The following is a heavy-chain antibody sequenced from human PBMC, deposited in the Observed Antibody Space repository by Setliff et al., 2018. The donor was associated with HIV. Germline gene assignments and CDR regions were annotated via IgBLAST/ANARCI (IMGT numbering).Heavy chain of an antibody. CDR2: IYNSGTT. D-gene: IGHD3-10*01. CDR1: GGSFSSYY. V-gene: IGHV4-4*07. J-gene: IGHJ5*02. CDR3: ARDRHSSGLGSYGP. Sequence: LSLTCTNSGGSFSSYYWSWIRQPAGRGLEWIGRIYNSGTTNYNPSLKSRVTMSIDTSKNQFSLKLTSVTAADTAVYYCARDRHSSGLGSYGPWGPGTLVTVSS.